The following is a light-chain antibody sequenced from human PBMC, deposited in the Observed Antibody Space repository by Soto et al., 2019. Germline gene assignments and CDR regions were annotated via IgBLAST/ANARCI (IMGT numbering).Light chain of an antibody. CDR3: TSYVGSNNFPYV. V-gene: IGLV2-8*01. CDR1: SSDVGGYNY. Sequence: HSALTQPPSASGSPGQSVTISCTGTSSDVGGYNYVSWYQQHPGKAPKLMIYEVSERPSGVPDRFSGSKSGNTASLTVSGLQADDEADYYCTSYVGSNNFPYVFGTGTKVTVL. J-gene: IGLJ1*01. CDR2: EVS.